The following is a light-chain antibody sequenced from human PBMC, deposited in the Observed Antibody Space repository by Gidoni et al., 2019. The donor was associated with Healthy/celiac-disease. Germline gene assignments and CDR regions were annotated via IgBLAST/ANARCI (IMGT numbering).Light chain of an antibody. Sequence: EIVMTQSPATLSLSPGESATLSCRASQRVSRSYLSWYQQKPGQAPRRLIYGASTRATGIPARFTGRGSGTDVTLTISSLQPADLAVYYCQQDDTSWTFGQGTKVEIK. V-gene: IGKV3D-7*01. J-gene: IGKJ1*01. CDR1: QRVSRSY. CDR2: GAS. CDR3: QQDDTSWT.